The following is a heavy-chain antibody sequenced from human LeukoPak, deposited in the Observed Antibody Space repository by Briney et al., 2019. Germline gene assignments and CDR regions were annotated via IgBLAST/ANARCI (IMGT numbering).Heavy chain of an antibody. D-gene: IGHD5-18*01. J-gene: IGHJ4*02. V-gene: IGHV4-39*01. CDR3: ARQYSYGYTDYFDY. CDR2: IYYSGNT. CDR1: GGSISSSSYY. Sequence: SETLSLTCTVSGGSISSSSYYWGWIRQPPGKGLEWIGTIYYSGNTYSNPSLKSRVTISVDTSKNRFSLKLSSVTAADTAVYYCARQYSYGYTDYFDYWGQGILVTVSS.